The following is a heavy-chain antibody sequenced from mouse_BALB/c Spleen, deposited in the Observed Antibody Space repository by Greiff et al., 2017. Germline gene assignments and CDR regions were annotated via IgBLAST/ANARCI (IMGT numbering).Heavy chain of an antibody. CDR3: ARYDYDGGFAY. J-gene: IGHJ3*01. CDR2: ISSGSSTI. V-gene: IGHV5-17*02. D-gene: IGHD2-4*01. CDR1: GFTFSSFG. Sequence: EVQVVESGGGLVQPGGSRKLSCAASGFTFSSFGMHWVRQAPEKGLEWVAYISSGSSTIYYADTVKGRFTISRDNPKNTLFLQMTSLRSEDTAMYYCARYDYDGGFAYWGQGTLVTVSA.